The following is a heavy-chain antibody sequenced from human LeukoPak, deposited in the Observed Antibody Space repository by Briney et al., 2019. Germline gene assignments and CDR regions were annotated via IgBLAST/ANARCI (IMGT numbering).Heavy chain of an antibody. Sequence: SETLSLTCTVSGGSISSSSYYWGWIRQPPGKGLEWIGSIYYSGSTYYNPSLKSRVTISVDTSKNQFSLKLSSVTAADTAVYYCARPGSGGYSSSWRLYYFDYWGQGTLVTVSS. V-gene: IGHV4-39*01. J-gene: IGHJ4*02. CDR3: ARPGSGGYSSSWRLYYFDY. CDR1: GGSISSSSYY. CDR2: IYYSGST. D-gene: IGHD6-13*01.